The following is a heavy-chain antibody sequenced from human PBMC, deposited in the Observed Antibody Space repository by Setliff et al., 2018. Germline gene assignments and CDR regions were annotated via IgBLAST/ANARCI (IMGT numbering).Heavy chain of an antibody. V-gene: IGHV3-74*01. Sequence: PGGSLRLSCTVYGFSFNKYWMYWVRQAPGKGLEWVSRINGDATIAHYADSVKGRFTISRDNARNALYLQMNSLRVEDTAVYYCVRDVAGGSHATYFDYWGQGTLVTVSS. J-gene: IGHJ4*02. CDR2: INGDATIA. D-gene: IGHD1-26*01. CDR1: GFSFNKYW. CDR3: VRDVAGGSHATYFDY.